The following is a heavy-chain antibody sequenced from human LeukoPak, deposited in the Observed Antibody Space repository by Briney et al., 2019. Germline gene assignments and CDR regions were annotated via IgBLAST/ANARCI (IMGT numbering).Heavy chain of an antibody. CDR2: ISYDGSNK. CDR3: ARDSRAGTGGYFDY. CDR1: GFTFSSYA. V-gene: IGHV3-30*01. D-gene: IGHD6-13*01. Sequence: GRSLRLSCAASGFTFSSYAMHWVRQAPGKGLEWVAVISYDGSNKYYADSVKGRFTISRDNSKNTLYLQMNSLRAEDTAVYYCARDSRAGTGGYFDYWGQGTLVTVSS. J-gene: IGHJ4*02.